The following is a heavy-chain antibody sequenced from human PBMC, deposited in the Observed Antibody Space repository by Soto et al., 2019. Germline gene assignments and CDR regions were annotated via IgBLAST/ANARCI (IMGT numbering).Heavy chain of an antibody. CDR2: ISRRSTYI. D-gene: IGHD2-15*01. V-gene: IGHV3-21*01. CDR1: GFAFSDYS. Sequence: GGSLRLSCAASGFAFSDYSMNWVRQAPGKGLEWVSSISRRSTYIYYADSVKGRFTISRDNAENSLYLQMNSLRAEDTAVYYCATDLRYCSGGDCSGYWGQGTLVTVSS. J-gene: IGHJ4*02. CDR3: ATDLRYCSGGDCSGY.